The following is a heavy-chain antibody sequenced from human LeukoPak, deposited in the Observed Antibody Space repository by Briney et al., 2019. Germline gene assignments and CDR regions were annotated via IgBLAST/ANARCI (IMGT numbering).Heavy chain of an antibody. CDR3: ARVGVEGASCYDY. J-gene: IGHJ4*02. CDR1: GYTFTGYS. CDR2: INPNSGVT. D-gene: IGHD2-2*01. Sequence: ASLKVPCKASGYTFTGYSMHWVRQAPGQGLEWLGWINPNSGVTNYAQKFQGRVTMTRDTSISTAYMALSSLRSDDTAVYYCARVGVEGASCYDYWGQGTLVTVSS. V-gene: IGHV1-2*02.